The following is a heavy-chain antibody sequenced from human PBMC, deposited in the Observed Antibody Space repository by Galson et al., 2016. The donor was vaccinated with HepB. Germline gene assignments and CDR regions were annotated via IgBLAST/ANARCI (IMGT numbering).Heavy chain of an antibody. CDR2: ISGAGDP. J-gene: IGHJ4*02. D-gene: IGHD1-1*01. CDR1: GFNFYTFA. V-gene: IGHV3-23*01. CDR3: AKERLVRWIFDH. Sequence: SLRLSCAASGFNFYTFAMSWVRQAPGNGLECVSGISGAGDPDYADSVKGRFTISRDYSKNTIYLQMNSLRAEDTAVYYCAKERLVRWIFDHWGQGTLLTVSS.